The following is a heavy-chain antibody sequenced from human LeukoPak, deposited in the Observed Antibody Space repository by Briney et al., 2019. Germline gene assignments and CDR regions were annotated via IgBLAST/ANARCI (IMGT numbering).Heavy chain of an antibody. J-gene: IGHJ6*02. D-gene: IGHD3-9*01. CDR1: GYTFTSYD. CDR3: ARDVLRYYYYYGMDV. Sequence: ASVKVSCKASGYTFTSYDINWVRQAPGQGLEWMGWMNPNSGNTGYAQKFQGRVTMTRNTSISTAYMELSSLRSEDTAVYYCARDVLRYYYYYGMDVWGQGTTVTVSS. CDR2: MNPNSGNT. V-gene: IGHV1-8*01.